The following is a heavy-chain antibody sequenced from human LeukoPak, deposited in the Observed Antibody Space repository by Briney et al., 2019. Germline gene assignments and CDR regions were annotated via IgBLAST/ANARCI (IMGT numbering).Heavy chain of an antibody. D-gene: IGHD3-10*01. CDR3: ATKVPYYYYMDV. J-gene: IGHJ6*03. CDR2: IKQNGSEK. V-gene: IGHV3-7*01. Sequence: PGGSLRLSCAASGFTFSSYWMSWVRQAPGKGLEWVANIKQNGSEKYYVDSVKGRFTISRDNAKNSLYLQMNSLRAEDTAVYYCATKVPYYYYMDVWGKGTTVTISS. CDR1: GFTFSSYW.